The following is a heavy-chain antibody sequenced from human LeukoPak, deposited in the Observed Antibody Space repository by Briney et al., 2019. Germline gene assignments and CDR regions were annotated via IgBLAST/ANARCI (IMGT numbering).Heavy chain of an antibody. V-gene: IGHV3-23*01. J-gene: IGHJ4*02. D-gene: IGHD5-18*01. Sequence: GGSLRLSCAASGFTFSSYAMSWVRQAPGKGLEWVSAISGSGGSTDYADSVKGRFTISRDNSKNTLDLQMNSLRAEDTAVYYCARRGHGYGSPFDYWGQGTLVTVSS. CDR3: ARRGHGYGSPFDY. CDR2: ISGSGGST. CDR1: GFTFSSYA.